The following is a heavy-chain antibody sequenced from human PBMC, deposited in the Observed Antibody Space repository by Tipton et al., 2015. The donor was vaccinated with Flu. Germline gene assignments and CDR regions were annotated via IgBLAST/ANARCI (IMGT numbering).Heavy chain of an antibody. J-gene: IGHJ6*02. D-gene: IGHD3-22*01. V-gene: IGHV4-39*07. CDR1: GGSISNYY. CDR2: IYYSGST. CDR3: AREGTMIVADSGMDV. Sequence: TLSLTCNVSGGSISNYYWGWIRQPPGKGLEWIGSIYYSGSTYYNPSLKSRVTTSVDTSKNQFSLKLSSVTAADTAVYYCAREGTMIVADSGMDVWGQGTTVTVSS.